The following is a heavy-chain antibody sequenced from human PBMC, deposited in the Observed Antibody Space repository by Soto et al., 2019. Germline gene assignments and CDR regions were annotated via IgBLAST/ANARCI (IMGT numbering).Heavy chain of an antibody. J-gene: IGHJ6*03. CDR3: ATVLPRPGAFQYYYYYYMDV. D-gene: IGHD1-26*01. V-gene: IGHV1-24*01. CDR2: FDPEDGET. CDR1: GYTLTELS. Sequence: ASVKVSCKVSGYTLTELSMHWVRQAPGKGLEWMGGFDPEDGETIYAQKFQGRVTMTEDTSTDTAHMELSSLRSEDTAVYYCATVLPRPGAFQYYYYYYMDVWGKGTTVTVSS.